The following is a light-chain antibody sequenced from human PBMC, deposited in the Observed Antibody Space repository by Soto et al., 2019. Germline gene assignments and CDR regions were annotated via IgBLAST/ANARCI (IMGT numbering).Light chain of an antibody. J-gene: IGKJ4*01. CDR3: QKENTAPLN. CDR2: AAS. V-gene: IGKV1-27*01. Sequence: DIQITQSPSSLSASVGDRVTITCRARLPISNYLAWYQKKPREIPSLLIYAASTLQAGVPSRFSGSGSGTDLALTISSRQREDVAAYYCQKENTAPLNFGGATKVDIK. CDR1: LPISNY.